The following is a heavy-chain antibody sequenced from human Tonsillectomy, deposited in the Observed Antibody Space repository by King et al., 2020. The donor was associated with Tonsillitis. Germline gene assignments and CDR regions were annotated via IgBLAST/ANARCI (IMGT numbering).Heavy chain of an antibody. CDR2: MNPNSGYT. D-gene: IGHD3-22*01. V-gene: IGHV1-8*01. J-gene: IGHJ4*02. Sequence: QLVQSGAEVKKPGASVKVSCKASGYTFTSYDFNWVRQAPGQGLEWRGWMNPNSGYTGYAQKFQGRVTMTRNTSISTAYMELSSLRSEDTAVYYCARTTHYYDSSGYAYWGQGTLVTVSS. CDR3: ARTTHYYDSSGYAY. CDR1: GYTFTSYD.